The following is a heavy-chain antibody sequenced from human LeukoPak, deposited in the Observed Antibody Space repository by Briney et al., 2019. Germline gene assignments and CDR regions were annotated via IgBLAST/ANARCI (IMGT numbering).Heavy chain of an antibody. CDR3: AGVVVVAANDAFDI. CDR2: INPNSGGT. V-gene: IGHV1-2*02. Sequence: ASVKVSCKASGHTFTGYYMHWVRQAPGQGLEWMGWINPNSGGTNYAQKFQGRVTMTRDTSISTAYMELSRLRSDDTAVYYCAGVVVVAANDAFDIWGQGTMVTVSS. D-gene: IGHD2-15*01. CDR1: GHTFTGYY. J-gene: IGHJ3*02.